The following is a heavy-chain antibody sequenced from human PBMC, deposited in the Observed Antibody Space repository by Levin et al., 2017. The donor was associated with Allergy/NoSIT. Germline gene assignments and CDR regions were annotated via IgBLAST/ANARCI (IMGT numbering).Heavy chain of an antibody. D-gene: IGHD5-18*01. CDR2: ISPYNGNT. J-gene: IGHJ4*02. Sequence: GESLKISCKTSGYTFTTFGISWVRQAPGQGLEYMGWISPYNGNTNYAQKLQGRVTMTADTSTNTGYMELRDLTSDDTAVYYCARDQGIQLWLDYWGQGTLVTVSS. V-gene: IGHV1-18*01. CDR1: GYTFTTFG. CDR3: ARDQGIQLWLDY.